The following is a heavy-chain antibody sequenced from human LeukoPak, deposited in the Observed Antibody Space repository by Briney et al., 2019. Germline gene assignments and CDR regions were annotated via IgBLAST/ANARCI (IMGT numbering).Heavy chain of an antibody. CDR1: GGSISSSSYY. CDR2: IYYSGST. Sequence: SETLSLTCTVSGGSISSSSYYWGWIRQPPGKGLEWIGSIYYSGSTYYNPSLKSRVTISVDTSKNQFSLKLSSVTAADTAVYYCARGPLAVAGNYDYWGQGTLVTVSS. V-gene: IGHV4-39*01. J-gene: IGHJ4*02. CDR3: ARGPLAVAGNYDY. D-gene: IGHD6-19*01.